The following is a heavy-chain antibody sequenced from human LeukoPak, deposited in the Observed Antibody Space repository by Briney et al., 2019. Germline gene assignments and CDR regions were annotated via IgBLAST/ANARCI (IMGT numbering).Heavy chain of an antibody. J-gene: IGHJ3*02. Sequence: PGGSLRLSCAASGFTFSSYGMSWVRQAPGKGLEWVSAISGSGGSTYYADSVKGRFTISRDNSKNTLYLQMNSLRAEDTAVYYCAKGTSRVVPAANDAFDIWGQGTMVTVSS. CDR3: AKGTSRVVPAANDAFDI. CDR1: GFTFSSYG. V-gene: IGHV3-23*01. D-gene: IGHD2-2*01. CDR2: ISGSGGST.